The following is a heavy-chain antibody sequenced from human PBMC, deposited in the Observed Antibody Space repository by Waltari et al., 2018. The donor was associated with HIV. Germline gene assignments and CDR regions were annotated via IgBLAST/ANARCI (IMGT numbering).Heavy chain of an antibody. Sequence: EVQLVESGGGLVKPGGSLRLSCAASGFTFSSYSMTCVRPAPGQGREWVSSISSSSSYIYYADSVKGRFTISRDNAKNSLYLQMNSLRAEDTAVYYCARVSPTYYYGSGSYYNYFDYWGQGTLVTVSS. CDR2: ISSSSSYI. CDR1: GFTFSSYS. V-gene: IGHV3-21*01. D-gene: IGHD3-10*01. CDR3: ARVSPTYYYGSGSYYNYFDY. J-gene: IGHJ4*02.